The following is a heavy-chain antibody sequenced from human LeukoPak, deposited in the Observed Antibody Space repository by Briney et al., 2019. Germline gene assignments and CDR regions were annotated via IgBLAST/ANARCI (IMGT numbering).Heavy chain of an antibody. Sequence: PSETLSLTCTVSGASISSFYWTWIRQPAGKGLEWIGRIYTSGSTNCNPSLKSRVTISVGKSENQFSLKLTSVTAAGMAVYYCAKGDYYDSSGYFLDFWGQGTLVTVSS. V-gene: IGHV4-4*07. CDR3: AKGDYYDSSGYFLDF. CDR2: IYTSGST. D-gene: IGHD3-22*01. J-gene: IGHJ4*02. CDR1: GASISSFY.